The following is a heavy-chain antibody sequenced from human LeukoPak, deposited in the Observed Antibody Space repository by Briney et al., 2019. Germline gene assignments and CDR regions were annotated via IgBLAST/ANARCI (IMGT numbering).Heavy chain of an antibody. D-gene: IGHD2-2*02. Sequence: ASVKVSCKASGYTFTSYYMHWVRQAPGQGLEWMGIINPSGGSTSYAQKFQGRATMTRDMSTSTVYMELSSLRSEDTAVYYCARDACSSTSCYTYYFDYWGQGTLVTVSS. J-gene: IGHJ4*02. V-gene: IGHV1-46*01. CDR1: GYTFTSYY. CDR3: ARDACSSTSCYTYYFDY. CDR2: INPSGGST.